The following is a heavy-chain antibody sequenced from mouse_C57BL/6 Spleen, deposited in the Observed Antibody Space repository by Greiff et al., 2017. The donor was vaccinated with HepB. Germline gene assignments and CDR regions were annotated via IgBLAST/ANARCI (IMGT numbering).Heavy chain of an antibody. CDR1: GYTFTSYW. CDR2: IDPSDSYT. CDR3: ASLWLTGTFDY. D-gene: IGHD4-1*01. Sequence: QVHVKQPGAELVRPGTSVKLSCKASGYTFTSYWMHWVKQRPGQGLEWIGVIDPSDSYTNYNQKFKGKSTLTVDKSSSTAYMQLSSLTSEDSAVYYCASLWLTGTFDYWGQGTTLTVSS. V-gene: IGHV1-59*01. J-gene: IGHJ2*01.